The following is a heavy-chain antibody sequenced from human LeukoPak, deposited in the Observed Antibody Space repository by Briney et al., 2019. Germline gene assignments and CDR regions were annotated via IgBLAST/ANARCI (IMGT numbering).Heavy chain of an antibody. Sequence: GSLRLSCAVSGFVFGDYFMTWIRQAPGKGLEWIGSIYHSGSTYYNPSLKSRVTISVDTSKNQFSLKLSSVTAADTAVYYCARSGYCTNGVCYDGYMDVWGKGTTVTVSS. J-gene: IGHJ6*03. CDR2: IYHSGST. D-gene: IGHD2-8*01. CDR1: GFVFGDYF. CDR3: ARSGYCTNGVCYDGYMDV. V-gene: IGHV4-38-2*01.